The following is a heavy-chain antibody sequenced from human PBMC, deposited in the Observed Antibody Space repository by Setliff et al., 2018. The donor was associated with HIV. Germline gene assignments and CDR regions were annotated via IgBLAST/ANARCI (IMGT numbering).Heavy chain of an antibody. D-gene: IGHD3-3*01. CDR3: ARSKTFYDFWGGYYTHGAFKI. CDR2: IHTSGNA. Sequence: PSETLSLTCTVSGGSISSGTYFWSWIRQPAGKGPEWIGHIHTSGNANYNPSLNSRVTISVDTSKNHFSLNLTSVTAADTAVYYCARSKTFYDFWGGYYTHGAFKIWGLGTMVTVSS. CDR1: GGSISSGTYF. J-gene: IGHJ3*02. V-gene: IGHV4-61*09.